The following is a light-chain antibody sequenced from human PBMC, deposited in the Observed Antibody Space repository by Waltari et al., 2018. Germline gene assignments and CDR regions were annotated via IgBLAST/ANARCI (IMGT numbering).Light chain of an antibody. V-gene: IGKV4-1*01. CDR3: QEYYSIPWT. CDR2: WAS. J-gene: IGKJ1*01. Sequence: DIVMTQSPDSLAVSLGERATIHCKSSQSVLYSSNNKNYLAWYQQKPGQPPKLLISWASTRESGVPDRFSGSGSGTDFTLTISSLQAEDVAVYYCQEYYSIPWTFGQGTKVEIK. CDR1: QSVLYSSNNKNY.